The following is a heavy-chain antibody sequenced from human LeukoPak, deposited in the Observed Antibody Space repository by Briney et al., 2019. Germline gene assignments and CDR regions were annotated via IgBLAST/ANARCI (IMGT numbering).Heavy chain of an antibody. CDR1: GYSFTSYW. CDR3: ARMVLGGGSGDNDAFDI. V-gene: IGHV5-51*01. Sequence: GESLKISCKGSGYSFTSYWIGWVRQMPGKGLEWMGIIYPGDSDTRYSPSFQGQVTISADKSISTAYLQWSSLKASDTAMYYCARMVLGGGSGDNDAFDIWGQGTMVTVSS. J-gene: IGHJ3*02. D-gene: IGHD2-21*01. CDR2: IYPGDSDT.